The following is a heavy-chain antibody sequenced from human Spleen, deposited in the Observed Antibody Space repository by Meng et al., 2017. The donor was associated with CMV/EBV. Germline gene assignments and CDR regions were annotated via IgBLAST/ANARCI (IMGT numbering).Heavy chain of an antibody. Sequence: QEQLVESGGGVVHPGRSLRLSCAASGFPFSAYSMHWVRQTPGKGLEWVALMSFDGSNKYYADSVKGRFIISRDNSKNTLYLHMSSLRVEDTAVYYCARDTVHDFSGYYSYLQHWGQGTLVTVSS. V-gene: IGHV3-30-3*01. CDR3: ARDTVHDFSGYYSYLQH. CDR1: GFPFSAYS. J-gene: IGHJ1*01. CDR2: MSFDGSNK. D-gene: IGHD3-22*01.